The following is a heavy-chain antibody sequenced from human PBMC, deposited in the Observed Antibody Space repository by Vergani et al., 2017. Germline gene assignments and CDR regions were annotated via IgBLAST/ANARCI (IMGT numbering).Heavy chain of an antibody. CDR2: ISAYNGNT. V-gene: IGHV1-18*01. D-gene: IGHD6-13*01. CDR1: GYTFTSYG. J-gene: IGHJ4*02. CDR3: ARAPLFSNPSSWFDY. Sequence: VQLLESGGGLVQPGASVKVSCKASGYTFTSYGISWVRQAPGQGLEWMGWISAYNGNTNYAQKLQGRVTMTTDTSTSTAYMELRSLRSDDTAVYYCARAPLFSNPSSWFDYWGQGTLVTVSS.